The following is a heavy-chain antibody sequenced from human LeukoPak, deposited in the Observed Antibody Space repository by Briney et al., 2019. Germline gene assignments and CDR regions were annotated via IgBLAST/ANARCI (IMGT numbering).Heavy chain of an antibody. V-gene: IGHV4-4*07. Sequence: KPSETLSLTCSVSTGSINSYYWGWVRQPAGRGLEWIGRIYTTGRADYDPSLQSRVTMSVDTSQKQFSLNLRSVTAADTAYYFCARHGYTASHFFLDYWSQGTLITVSS. CDR3: ARHGYTASHFFLDY. CDR1: TGSINSYY. D-gene: IGHD3-16*02. J-gene: IGHJ4*02. CDR2: IYTTGRA.